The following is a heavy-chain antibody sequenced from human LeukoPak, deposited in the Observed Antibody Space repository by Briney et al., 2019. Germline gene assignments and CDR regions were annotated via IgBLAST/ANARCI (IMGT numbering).Heavy chain of an antibody. D-gene: IGHD6-13*01. J-gene: IGHJ5*02. Sequence: PSETLSLTCTVSGGSISSFSWNWIRQTAGKGPEWIGRIFSSGGTNYNPSLNGRVTLSVDTSKNQLSLVLKSVTAADTAVYYCASGLFGSGSWSESGFCASWGLGTLVTVSS. V-gene: IGHV4-4*07. CDR1: GGSISSFS. CDR2: IFSSGGT. CDR3: ASGLFGSGSWSESGFCAS.